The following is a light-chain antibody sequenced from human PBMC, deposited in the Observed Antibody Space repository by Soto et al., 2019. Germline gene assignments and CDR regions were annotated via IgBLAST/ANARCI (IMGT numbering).Light chain of an antibody. CDR3: QHYNNWPPLT. CDR2: AAS. Sequence: EIVLTQSPGTLSLSPGERATLSCRASQSVSGNFLAWYQQKPGQAPRLLIYAASSRAAGIPDRFSGSGSGTEFTLTISSLQSADFAVYYCQHYNNWPPLTFGGGTKVDIK. J-gene: IGKJ4*01. V-gene: IGKV3D-15*01. CDR1: QSVSGN.